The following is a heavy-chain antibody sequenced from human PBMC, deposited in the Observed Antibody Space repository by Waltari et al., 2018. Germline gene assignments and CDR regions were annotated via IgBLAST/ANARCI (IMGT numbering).Heavy chain of an antibody. CDR3: VRESTSGHLRFDY. Sequence: EVQLVESGGALVQPGGSLRLSCAVSGFTFSSYAMHWVRQAPGKGLEYVSSISTNGDEIYYANSVNGRFTISRHNSKNMLYLQMGSLRAEDMAVYYCVRESTSGHLRFDYWGQGTLVTVSS. J-gene: IGHJ4*02. D-gene: IGHD1-1*01. V-gene: IGHV3-64*01. CDR1: GFTFSSYA. CDR2: ISTNGDEI.